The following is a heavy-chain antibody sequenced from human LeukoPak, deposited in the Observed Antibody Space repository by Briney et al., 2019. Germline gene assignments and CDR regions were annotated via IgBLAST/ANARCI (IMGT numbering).Heavy chain of an antibody. CDR1: GFRFSNYG. CDR3: AKEWLWEGFYYGPNV. Sequence: GGSLRLSCAASGFRFSNYGMYWVRQAPGKGLEWLALISYDGSKKCYADSVEGRLTISRDNSKNTLFLQMSSLRPEDTALYYCAKEWLWEGFYYGPNVWGQGTTVTVSS. D-gene: IGHD1-26*01. V-gene: IGHV3-30*18. CDR2: ISYDGSKK. J-gene: IGHJ6*02.